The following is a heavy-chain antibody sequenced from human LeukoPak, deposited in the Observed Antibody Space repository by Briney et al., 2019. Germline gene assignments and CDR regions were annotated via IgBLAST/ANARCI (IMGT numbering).Heavy chain of an antibody. CDR2: IRDSGSST. CDR3: ARSADRSGYFREITLYYFDY. Sequence: GGALRLSCAASGFTFSSYAMSWVRQAPGKGLEWVSAIRDSGSSTHCADSVRGRFTISRDNAKKSLYLQMNGLRAEDTAVYYCARSADRSGYFREITLYYFDYWGQGTLVTVSS. D-gene: IGHD3-22*01. J-gene: IGHJ4*02. V-gene: IGHV3-23*01. CDR1: GFTFSSYA.